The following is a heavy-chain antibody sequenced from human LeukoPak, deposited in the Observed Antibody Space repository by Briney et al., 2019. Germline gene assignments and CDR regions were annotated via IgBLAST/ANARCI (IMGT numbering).Heavy chain of an antibody. Sequence: GASVKVSCKASGGTFSSYAINWVRQAPGQGLEWMGGIIPIYGTANFAQKFQGRVTITTDESTSTGYMELSSLRSEDTAVYYCASGGRWAAVAYGGREPWVPVS. CDR1: GGTFSSYA. D-gene: IGHD6-13*01. CDR2: IIPIYGTA. V-gene: IGHV1-69*05. CDR3: ASGGRWAAVAY. J-gene: IGHJ4*02.